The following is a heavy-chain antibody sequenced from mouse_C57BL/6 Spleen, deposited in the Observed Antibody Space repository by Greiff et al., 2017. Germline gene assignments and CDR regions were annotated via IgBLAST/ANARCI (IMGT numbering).Heavy chain of an antibody. Sequence: QVQLQQSGAELVKPGASVKLSCKASGYTFTEYTIHWVKQRSGQGLEWIGWFYPGRGSIKYNEKFKDKATLTADKSSSTVYMELSRLTSEDSAVYFCARHEDRYDYDEGYAMDYWGQGTSVTVSS. CDR2: FYPGRGSI. V-gene: IGHV1-62-2*01. CDR1: GYTFTEYT. CDR3: ARHEDRYDYDEGYAMDY. J-gene: IGHJ4*01. D-gene: IGHD2-4*01.